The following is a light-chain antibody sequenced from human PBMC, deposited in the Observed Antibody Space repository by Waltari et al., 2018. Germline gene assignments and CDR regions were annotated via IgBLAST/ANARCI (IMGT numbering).Light chain of an antibody. Sequence: DIVMTQSPDSLAVSLGERATINCKSSQSVLYSTNKKNYLAWYQRKPGQPPKLLIYWASTRESGVPDRFSGRGSGTDFTLTISSLQAEDVAVYYCQQYYSTPRTFGQGTKVEIK. CDR2: WAS. J-gene: IGKJ1*01. V-gene: IGKV4-1*01. CDR1: QSVLYSTNKKNY. CDR3: QQYYSTPRT.